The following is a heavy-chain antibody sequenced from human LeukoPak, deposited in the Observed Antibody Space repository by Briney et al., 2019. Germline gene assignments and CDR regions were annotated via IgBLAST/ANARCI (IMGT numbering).Heavy chain of an antibody. CDR3: AGDRWLAALLGYGMDV. D-gene: IGHD3-10*01. CDR2: IYYSGNT. J-gene: IGHJ6*02. Sequence: SGTLSLTWTGSGGSISKVDYYWGWIRQPPGKGLEWIGYIYYSGNTQYNPSVKSRDTSSVDTSKNPFPLKLSSVTAADTAVYYCAGDRWLAALLGYGMDVWGQGTTVTVSS. V-gene: IGHV4-30-4*01. CDR1: GGSISKVDYY.